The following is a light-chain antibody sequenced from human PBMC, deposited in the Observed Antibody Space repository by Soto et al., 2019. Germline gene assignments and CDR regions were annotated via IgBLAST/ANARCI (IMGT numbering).Light chain of an antibody. CDR3: QQRSNWPPSRT. Sequence: EIVLTQSPATLSLSPGERATLSCRASQGVSSYLAWYQQKPGQAPRLLIYDASNRATGIPARFSGSGSGTDFTLTISSLEPEDFAVYYCQQRSNWPPSRTFGGGTKVDIK. J-gene: IGKJ4*01. CDR2: DAS. V-gene: IGKV3-11*01. CDR1: QGVSSY.